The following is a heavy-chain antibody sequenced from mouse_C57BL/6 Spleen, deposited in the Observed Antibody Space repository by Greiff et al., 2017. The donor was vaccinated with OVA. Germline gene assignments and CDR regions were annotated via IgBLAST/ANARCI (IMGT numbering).Heavy chain of an antibody. CDR3: AIDWDDAWFAY. CDR2: IHPSDSDT. D-gene: IGHD4-1*01. J-gene: IGHJ3*01. V-gene: IGHV1-74*01. Sequence: QVQLQQPGAELVKPGASVKVSCKASGYTFTSYWMHWVKQRPGQGLEWIGRIHPSDSDTNYNQKFKGKATLTVDKSFSTAYMQLSSLTSEDSAVYYCAIDWDDAWFAYWGQGTLVTVSA. CDR1: GYTFTSYW.